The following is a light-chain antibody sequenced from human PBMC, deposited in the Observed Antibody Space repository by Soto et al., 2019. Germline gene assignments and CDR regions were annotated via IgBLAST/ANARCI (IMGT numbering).Light chain of an antibody. V-gene: IGKV3-20*01. CDR2: GAS. J-gene: IGKJ2*01. CDR3: QQYNGSPFT. Sequence: EIELTQSPGTLSSSPRERATLSCRASQSIFSNFLAWYQQKPGHAPMLLVYGASFMATGIPSRFSGSGSGTEFTLTISRLEPEDFAVYYCQQYNGSPFTFGQGTRLEIK. CDR1: QSIFSNF.